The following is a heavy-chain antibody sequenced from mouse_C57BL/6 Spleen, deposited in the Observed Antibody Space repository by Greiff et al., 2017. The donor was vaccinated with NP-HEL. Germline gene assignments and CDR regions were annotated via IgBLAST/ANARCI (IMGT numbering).Heavy chain of an antibody. CDR2: IDPNSGGT. D-gene: IGHD2-1*01. J-gene: IGHJ2*01. Sequence: VQLQQPGAELVKPGASVKLSCKASGYTFTSYWMHWVKQRPGRGLEWIGRIDPNSGGTKYNEKFKSKATLTVDKPSSTAYMQLSSLTSEDSAVYYCARSRADGMCDGNYVGNYFDYWGQGTTLTVSS. CDR3: ARSRADGMCDGNYVGNYFDY. V-gene: IGHV1-72*01. CDR1: GYTFTSYW.